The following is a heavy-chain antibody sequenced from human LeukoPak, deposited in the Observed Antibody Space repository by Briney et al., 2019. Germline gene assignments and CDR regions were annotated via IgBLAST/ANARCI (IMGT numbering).Heavy chain of an antibody. CDR3: AKDGGSTLPYYFDW. V-gene: IGHV3-23*01. CDR1: GFMFEHYA. Sequence: GGSLRLSCAGSGFMFEHYAMNWVRQAPGRGLEWVSVITGIGGGTYYAESVEGRSTVSRDNSKNTVYLQMNSLRADDTAVYYCAKDGGSTLPYYFDWWGQGTLVTVAS. J-gene: IGHJ4*02. D-gene: IGHD3-10*01. CDR2: ITGIGGGT.